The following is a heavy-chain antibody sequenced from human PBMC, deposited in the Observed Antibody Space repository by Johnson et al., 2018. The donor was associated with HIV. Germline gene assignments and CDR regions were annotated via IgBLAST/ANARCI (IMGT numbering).Heavy chain of an antibody. D-gene: IGHD6-19*01. CDR3: VQGVPNPAGAFDI. J-gene: IGHJ3*02. Sequence: QVQLVESGGGVVQPGRSLRLSCAASGFTFSSYAMHWVRQAPGKGLEWVAVISYDGSNKYYADSVKGRFTISRDNSKNTLYLQMNSLRPEDTAVYYCVQGVPNPAGAFDIWGRGTMVIVSS. V-gene: IGHV3-30*04. CDR1: GFTFSSYA. CDR2: ISYDGSNK.